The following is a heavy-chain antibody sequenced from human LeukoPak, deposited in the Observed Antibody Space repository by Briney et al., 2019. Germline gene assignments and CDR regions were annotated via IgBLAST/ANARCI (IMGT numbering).Heavy chain of an antibody. CDR1: GFTFSSYS. V-gene: IGHV3-30*18. CDR2: ISYDGSNK. CDR3: AKWEEGDY. D-gene: IGHD1-26*01. J-gene: IGHJ4*02. Sequence: GGSLRLSCAASGFTFSSYSMHWVRQAPGKGLEWVAVISYDGSNKYYADSVKGRFTISRDNSKNTLYLQMNSLRAEDTAVYYCAKWEEGDYWGQGTLVTVSS.